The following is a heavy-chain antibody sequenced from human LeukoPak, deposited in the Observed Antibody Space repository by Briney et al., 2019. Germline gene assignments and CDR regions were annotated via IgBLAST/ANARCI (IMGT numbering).Heavy chain of an antibody. CDR3: ASLYTYAPRESY. CDR1: GFTFSDYY. Sequence: GSLRLSCAASGFTFSDYYMSWIRQAPGKGLEWIGYIYYSGSTNYNPSLKSRVTISVDTSKNQFSLKLSSVTAADTAVYYCASLYTYAPRESYWGQGTLVTVSS. V-gene: IGHV4-59*08. CDR2: IYYSGST. J-gene: IGHJ4*02. D-gene: IGHD5-18*01.